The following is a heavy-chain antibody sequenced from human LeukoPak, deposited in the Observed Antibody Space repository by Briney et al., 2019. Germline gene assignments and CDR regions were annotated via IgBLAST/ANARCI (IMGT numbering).Heavy chain of an antibody. V-gene: IGHV3-30*18. CDR3: AKQCGGSDWFDAFDI. D-gene: IGHD6-19*01. Sequence: GGSLRLSCAASGFTFSYYGLHWVRQGPGKGLEWVAVISYDGSNKYYADSVKGRFTISRDNSKNTLFLQMNSLRAEDTAVYYCAKQCGGSDWFDAFDIWGQGTMVTVSS. CDR1: GFTFSYYG. CDR2: ISYDGSNK. J-gene: IGHJ3*02.